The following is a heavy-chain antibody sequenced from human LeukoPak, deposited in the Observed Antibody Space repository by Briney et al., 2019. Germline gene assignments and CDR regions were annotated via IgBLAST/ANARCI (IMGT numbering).Heavy chain of an antibody. Sequence: GGSLRLSCAASGFTFSRYGMHWVRQAPGKGLEWVAVISYDGSNKYYADSVKGRFTISRDNAKNSLFLQMNSLRAEDTAVYYCARDKIVGATVLDYWGQGSLVTVSS. CDR1: GFTFSRYG. D-gene: IGHD1-26*01. CDR2: ISYDGSNK. CDR3: ARDKIVGATVLDY. J-gene: IGHJ4*02. V-gene: IGHV3-30*03.